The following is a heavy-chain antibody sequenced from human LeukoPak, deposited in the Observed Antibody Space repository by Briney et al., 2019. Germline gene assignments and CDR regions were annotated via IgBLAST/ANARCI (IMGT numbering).Heavy chain of an antibody. D-gene: IGHD3-3*01. Sequence: ASVKVSCKASGYTFTDYYMHWVRQAPGQGLEWMGWINPNSGGTNYAQKFQGRVTMTRDTSISTAYMELSRLRSDDTAVYYCARKGPSVYDFWSGYADYWGQGTLVTVSS. CDR1: GYTFTDYY. J-gene: IGHJ4*02. CDR3: ARKGPSVYDFWSGYADY. V-gene: IGHV1-2*02. CDR2: INPNSGGT.